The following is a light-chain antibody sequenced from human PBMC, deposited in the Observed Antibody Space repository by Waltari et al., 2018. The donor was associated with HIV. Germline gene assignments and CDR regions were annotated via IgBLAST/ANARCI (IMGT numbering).Light chain of an antibody. J-gene: IGKJ1*01. Sequence: EFVLTQSPGTLSLSPGERATLSCRASQTVSSTYLAWYQQKPGQAPRLLIYGASSRATGIPDRFSGSGSGTDFTLTISRLEPEDFAVYYCQQYDRSPQTFGQGTKVDIK. CDR1: QTVSSTY. V-gene: IGKV3-20*01. CDR2: GAS. CDR3: QQYDRSPQT.